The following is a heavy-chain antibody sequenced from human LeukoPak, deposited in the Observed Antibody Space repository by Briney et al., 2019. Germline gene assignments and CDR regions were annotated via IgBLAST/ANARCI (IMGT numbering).Heavy chain of an antibody. CDR3: ARGTPYNP. V-gene: IGHV4-39*07. D-gene: IGHD3-10*01. CDR1: GASIDNGRYY. J-gene: IGHJ5*02. CDR2: IHYSGTT. Sequence: SETLSLTCTVSGASIDNGRYYWGWIRQPPGKGLEWIGSIHYSGTTYYNPSLKSRVTISIDTSNNQFSPKLSSVTAADTAVYYCARGTPYNPWGQGTLVTVSS.